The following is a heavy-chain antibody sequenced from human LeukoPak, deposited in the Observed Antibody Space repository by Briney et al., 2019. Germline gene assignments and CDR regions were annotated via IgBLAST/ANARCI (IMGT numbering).Heavy chain of an antibody. CDR1: GYTFTSYY. CDR2: INPSGGST. J-gene: IGHJ5*02. Sequence: ASVKVSCKASGYTFTSYYMHWVRQAPGQGLEWMGIINPSGGSTSYAQKFQGRVTMTRDTSTSTVYMELSSLRSEDTAVYYCARVGGDTAMVTPPLAWGQGTLVTVSS. D-gene: IGHD5-18*01. V-gene: IGHV1-46*01. CDR3: ARVGGDTAMVTPPLA.